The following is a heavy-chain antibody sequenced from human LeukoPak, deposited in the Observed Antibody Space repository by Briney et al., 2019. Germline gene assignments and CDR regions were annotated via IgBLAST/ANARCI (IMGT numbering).Heavy chain of an antibody. D-gene: IGHD1-26*01. CDR3: ARHEYSGSYYGLSWFDP. J-gene: IGHJ5*02. CDR2: IYYSGST. Sequence: SETLSLTCTVSGGSISSSGYYWGWIRQPPGKGLEWIASIYYSGSTYYNPSLRSRVTISVDTSKNQLSLKLSSLTAADTAVYYCARHEYSGSYYGLSWFDPWGQGTLVTVSS. CDR1: GGSISSSGYY. V-gene: IGHV4-39*01.